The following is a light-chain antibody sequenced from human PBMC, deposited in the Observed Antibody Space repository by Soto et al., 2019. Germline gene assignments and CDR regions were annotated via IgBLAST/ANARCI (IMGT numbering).Light chain of an antibody. V-gene: IGLV1-47*01. J-gene: IGLJ2*01. CDR1: DSNIGSNP. Sequence: QPVLTQPPSASGTPGQRVTISCSGGDSNIGSNPVYWYQQLPGTAPKLVIHTNDQRPSGVPDRFSGSKSGTSATLAISGLRSEDEADYYCASWDDSLRGVLFGGGTKLTVL. CDR2: TND. CDR3: ASWDDSLRGVL.